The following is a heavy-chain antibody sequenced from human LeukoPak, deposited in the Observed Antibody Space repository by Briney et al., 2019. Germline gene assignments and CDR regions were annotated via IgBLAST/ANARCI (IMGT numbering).Heavy chain of an antibody. D-gene: IGHD6-13*01. J-gene: IGHJ6*02. V-gene: IGHV3-66*01. CDR1: GFTVSSNY. Sequence: PGGSLRLSCAASGFTVSSNYMSWVRQAPGKGLEWVSVIYSGGSTYYADSVKGRFTISRDNSKNTLYLQMNSLRAEDTAVYYCASGSSSSWNIYYYYYYGMDVWGQGTTATVSS. CDR2: IYSGGST. CDR3: ASGSSSSWNIYYYYYYGMDV.